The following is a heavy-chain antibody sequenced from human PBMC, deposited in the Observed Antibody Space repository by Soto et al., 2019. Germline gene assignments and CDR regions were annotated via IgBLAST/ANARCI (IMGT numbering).Heavy chain of an antibody. CDR3: ARLDGNSADYHYGMDV. J-gene: IGHJ6*01. V-gene: IGHV4-39*01. Sequence: SETLCVTCIIAVGSLTTSNYGWGWIRQPPGKGLEWIASIHYTGSTYYNPSLKSRVTISVDTSKNQFSLKLSSVTAADTAVYYCARLDGNSADYHYGMDVWGQGTPVTVSS. D-gene: IGHD6-19*01. CDR1: VGSLTTSNYG. CDR2: IHYTGST.